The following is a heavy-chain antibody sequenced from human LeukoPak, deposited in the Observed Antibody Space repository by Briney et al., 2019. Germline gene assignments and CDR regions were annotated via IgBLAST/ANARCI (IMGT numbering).Heavy chain of an antibody. V-gene: IGHV3-33*01. CDR2: IWYDGSNK. CDR3: ARDQGTDGGVQIKKGGALDI. J-gene: IGHJ3*02. D-gene: IGHD3-16*01. Sequence: GGSLRLSCAASGFTFSNYGMHWVRQAPGKGLEWVTIIWYDGSNKYYADSVKGRFTISRDNSKNTVYLQMNSLRAEDTAVYYCARDQGTDGGVQIKKGGALDIWGQGTMVTVSS. CDR1: GFTFSNYG.